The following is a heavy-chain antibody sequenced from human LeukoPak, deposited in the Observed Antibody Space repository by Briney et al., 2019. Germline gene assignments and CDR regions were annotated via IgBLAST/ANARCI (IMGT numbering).Heavy chain of an antibody. V-gene: IGHV4-34*01. CDR2: ISHIGST. CDR3: ARGFYYYSSGSYYQRYYYYDMDV. CDR1: GGYFSGYY. Sequence: SETLSLTYAVYGGYFSGYYWSWIRQPPPQGLEGVGEISHIGSTNYNPSLRSRLPISVDTSENQHSLKLNSVTAADTAVYYCARGFYYYSSGSYYQRYYYYDMDVWGKGTTVTVSS. J-gene: IGHJ6*03. D-gene: IGHD3-10*01.